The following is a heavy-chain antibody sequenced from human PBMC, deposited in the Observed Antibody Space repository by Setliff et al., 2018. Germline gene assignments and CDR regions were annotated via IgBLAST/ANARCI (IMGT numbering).Heavy chain of an antibody. J-gene: IGHJ4*02. V-gene: IGHV4-34*01. CDR1: GGSFSTYY. D-gene: IGHD3-10*01. CDR2: INHSGST. Sequence: SETLSLTCAVYGGSFSTYYWIWIRQPPGKGLEWIGEINHSGSTNYNPSLKSRVTISVDTSKNQFSLKLSSVTAADTAVYYCARTSGSLHMEYYFDYWGQGTLVTVSS. CDR3: ARTSGSLHMEYYFDY.